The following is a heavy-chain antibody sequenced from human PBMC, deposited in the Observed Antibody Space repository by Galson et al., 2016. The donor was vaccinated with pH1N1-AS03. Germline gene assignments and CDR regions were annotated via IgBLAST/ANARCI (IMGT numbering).Heavy chain of an antibody. D-gene: IGHD3-16*02. CDR2: IWPDGREK. J-gene: IGHJ2*01. Sequence: SLRLSCAASGFTFSSHGMHWVRQTPGKGLEWVAVIWPDGREKYYADSVKGRFTISRDNSKNTLYLQMNSLRAEDTAVYYCARDRHYYDYIWGTYRYDWYFDLWGRGTLVTVSS. V-gene: IGHV3-33*01. CDR1: GFTFSSHG. CDR3: ARDRHYYDYIWGTYRYDWYFDL.